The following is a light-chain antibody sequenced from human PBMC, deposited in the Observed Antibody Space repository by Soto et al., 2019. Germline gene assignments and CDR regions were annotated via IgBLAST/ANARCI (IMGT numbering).Light chain of an antibody. Sequence: EIVLTQSPATLSLSPGERATLSCRASQRVSSYLAWYQQKPGQAPRLLIYDASNRATGIPAKFSGSGSGTDFTLTISSLEPEDFAVYYCQQRSNWPPTVGQGTRLEIK. V-gene: IGKV3-11*01. CDR2: DAS. J-gene: IGKJ5*01. CDR1: QRVSSY. CDR3: QQRSNWPPT.